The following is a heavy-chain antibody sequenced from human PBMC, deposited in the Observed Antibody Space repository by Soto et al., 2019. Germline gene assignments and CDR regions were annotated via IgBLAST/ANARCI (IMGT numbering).Heavy chain of an antibody. Sequence: QVQLVQSGAEVKNPGSSVRVSCKASGGTFSRLVISWVRQAPGQAPEWLGRIIPVLGVTNHAQTFQNRITITADESTTTAYMELNSLTSDDTAIYFCATSAAGVYFFDDWGQGTLVRVSP. J-gene: IGHJ4*02. CDR1: GGTFSRLV. CDR2: IIPVLGVT. D-gene: IGHD6-13*01. V-gene: IGHV1-69*02. CDR3: ATSAAGVYFFDD.